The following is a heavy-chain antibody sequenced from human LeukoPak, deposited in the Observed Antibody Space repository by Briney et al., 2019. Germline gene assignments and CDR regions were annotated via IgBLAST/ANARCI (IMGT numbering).Heavy chain of an antibody. V-gene: IGHV3-48*01. CDR1: GITFSSYS. CDR3: AREHGNYLRH. D-gene: IGHD1-7*01. Sequence: GGSLRLSCAASGITFSSYSMNWVRQAPGKGLEWVSYTSTSGSTLHYADSVKGRFTVSRDNANNSLYLQMNSLRAEDTAVYYCAREHGNYLRHWGQGTLVTVSS. J-gene: IGHJ4*02. CDR2: TSTSGSTL.